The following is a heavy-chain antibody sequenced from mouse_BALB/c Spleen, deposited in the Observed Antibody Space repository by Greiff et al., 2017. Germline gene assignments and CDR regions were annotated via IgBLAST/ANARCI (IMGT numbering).Heavy chain of an antibody. CDR2: IYPGDGDT. J-gene: IGHJ4*01. D-gene: IGHD1-1*01. V-gene: IGHV1-87*01. Sequence: VQLQQSGAELARPGASVKLSCKASGYTFTSYWMQWVKQRPGQGLQWIGAIYPGDGDTRYTQKFKGKATLTADKSSSTAYMQLSSLASEDSAVYYCARRYYGTAYYAMDDWGQGTSVTVSS. CDR3: ARRYYGTAYYAMDD. CDR1: GYTFTSYW.